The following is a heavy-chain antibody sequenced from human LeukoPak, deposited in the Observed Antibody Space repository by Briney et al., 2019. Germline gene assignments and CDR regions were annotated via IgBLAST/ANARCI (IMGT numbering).Heavy chain of an antibody. CDR2: IYTSGST. CDR3: AREWCSSTSCYDAFDI. Sequence: ASQTLSLTCTVSGGSISSGSYYWSWIRQPAGEGLEWIGRIYTSGSTNYNPSLKSRVTISVDTSKNQFSLKLSSVTAADTAVYYCAREWCSSTSCYDAFDIWGQGTMVTVSS. CDR1: GGSISSGSYY. J-gene: IGHJ3*02. V-gene: IGHV4-61*02. D-gene: IGHD2-2*01.